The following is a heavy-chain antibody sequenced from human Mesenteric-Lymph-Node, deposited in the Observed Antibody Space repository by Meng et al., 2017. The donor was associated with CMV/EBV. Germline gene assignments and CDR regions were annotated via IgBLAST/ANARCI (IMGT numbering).Heavy chain of an antibody. J-gene: IGHJ4*02. Sequence: LSLTCAASGFTFSTYNMNWVRQAPGKGLEWISYISSSSSTIYYADSVKGRFTISRDNAKNSLYLQMNSLRAEDTAVYYCATSPASDDFWGQGTLVTVSS. D-gene: IGHD2-2*01. CDR1: GFTFSTYN. CDR3: ATSPASDDF. CDR2: ISSSSSTI. V-gene: IGHV3-48*04.